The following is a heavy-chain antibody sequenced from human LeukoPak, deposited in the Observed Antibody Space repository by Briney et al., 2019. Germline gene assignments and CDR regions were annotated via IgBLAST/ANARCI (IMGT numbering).Heavy chain of an antibody. CDR2: MNPNSGNT. Sequence: GASVKVSCKASGYTFTSYDINWVRQATGQGLEWMGWMNPNSGNTGYAQKFQGRVTMTRNTSISTAYMELSSLRPEDTAVYYCARVPIAAAGTDYYYGMDVWGQGTTVTVSS. CDR3: ARVPIAAAGTDYYYGMDV. J-gene: IGHJ6*02. CDR1: GYTFTSYD. D-gene: IGHD6-13*01. V-gene: IGHV1-8*01.